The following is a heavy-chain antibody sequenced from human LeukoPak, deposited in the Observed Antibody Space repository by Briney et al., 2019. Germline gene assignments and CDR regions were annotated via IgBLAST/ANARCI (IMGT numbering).Heavy chain of an antibody. CDR3: AEGYSGSYGSDYYYGMDV. V-gene: IGHV3-23*01. J-gene: IGHJ6*02. Sequence: PGGSLRLSCAASGFTFSSYAMSWVRQAPGKGLEWVSAISGSGGSTYYADSVKGRFTISRDNSKNTLYLQMNSLRAEDTAVYYCAEGYSGSYGSDYYYGMDVWGQGTTVTVSS. CDR1: GFTFSSYA. D-gene: IGHD3-10*01. CDR2: ISGSGGST.